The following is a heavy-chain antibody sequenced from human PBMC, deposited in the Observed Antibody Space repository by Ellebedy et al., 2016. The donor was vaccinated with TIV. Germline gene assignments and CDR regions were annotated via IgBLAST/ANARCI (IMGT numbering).Heavy chain of an antibody. Sequence: PGGSLRLSCAASGFTFSIYAMSRVRQAPGKGLEWVSLISGSGDSTYYADSVKGRFTISRDNSKNTLNLQLSSLRSEDTAVYYCAKETTELTATTLYWGQGTLVTVSS. J-gene: IGHJ4*02. CDR3: AKETTELTATTLY. V-gene: IGHV3-23*01. CDR1: GFTFSIYA. D-gene: IGHD1-1*01. CDR2: ISGSGDST.